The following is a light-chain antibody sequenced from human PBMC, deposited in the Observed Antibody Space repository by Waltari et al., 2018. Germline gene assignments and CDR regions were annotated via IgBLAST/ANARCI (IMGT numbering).Light chain of an antibody. V-gene: IGKV1-6*01. Sequence: AIQMTQSPSSLSASVGDRVNITCRASQGIGNDLGWYQQKPGKAPNLLIYGSSSLQSGVPSRFSGSGSGTEFTLTISSLQPEDFATYYCLQDYNYPRTFGQGTKVEIK. J-gene: IGKJ1*01. CDR2: GSS. CDR1: QGIGND. CDR3: LQDYNYPRT.